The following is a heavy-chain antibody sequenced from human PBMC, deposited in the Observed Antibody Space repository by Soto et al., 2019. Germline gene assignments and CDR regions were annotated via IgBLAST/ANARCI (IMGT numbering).Heavy chain of an antibody. D-gene: IGHD3-22*01. CDR2: IYHSGST. CDR3: ASRYDSSGYYYRSGAFDI. Sequence: SETLPLTCAVSGGSISSGGYSWSWIRQPPGKGLEWIGYIYHSGSTYYNPSLKSRVTISVDRSKNQFSLKLSSVTAADTAVYYCASRYDSSGYYYRSGAFDIWGQGTMVTVSS. J-gene: IGHJ3*02. V-gene: IGHV4-30-2*01. CDR1: GGSISSGGYS.